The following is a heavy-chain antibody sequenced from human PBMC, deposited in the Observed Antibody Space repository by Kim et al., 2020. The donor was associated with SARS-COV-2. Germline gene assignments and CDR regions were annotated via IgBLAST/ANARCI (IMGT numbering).Heavy chain of an antibody. CDR2: ISSSGSTI. D-gene: IGHD3-10*01. CDR1: GFTFSSYE. J-gene: IGHJ4*02. V-gene: IGHV3-48*03. Sequence: GGSLRLSCAASGFTFSSYEMNWVRQAPGKGLEWVSYISSSGSTIYYADSVKGRFTISRDNAKNSLYLQMNSLRAEDTAVYYCVGLGPGGAYGSGSDYWGQGTLVTVSS. CDR3: VGLGPGGAYGSGSDY.